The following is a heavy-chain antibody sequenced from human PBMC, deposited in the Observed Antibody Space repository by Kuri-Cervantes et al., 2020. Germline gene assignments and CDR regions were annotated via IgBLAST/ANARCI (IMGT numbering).Heavy chain of an antibody. CDR2: IYYSGST. CDR1: GGSFSGYY. V-gene: IGHV4-31*11. J-gene: IGHJ4*02. D-gene: IGHD4-17*01. Sequence: SETLSLTCAVYGGSFSGYYWSWIRQHPGKGLEWIGYIYYSGSTYYNPSLKSRVTISVDTSKNQFSLKLSSVTAADTAVYYCAGAGPDYAIEGWGQGTLVTVSS. CDR3: AGAGPDYAIEG.